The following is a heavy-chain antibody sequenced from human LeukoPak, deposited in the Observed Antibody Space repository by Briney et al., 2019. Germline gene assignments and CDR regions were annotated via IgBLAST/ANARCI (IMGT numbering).Heavy chain of an antibody. J-gene: IGHJ3*01. CDR1: GFSFSAYT. V-gene: IGHV3-23*01. D-gene: IGHD2-21*02. CDR3: AKGDCSGGGGDCFSLDAFDV. CDR2: ISASGSTT. Sequence: PGGSLRLSCAASGFSFSAYTMSWVRQAPGKGLEWVSSISASGSTTYYADSVKGRFTISRDNIDSTVYLQMNSLRAEDSALYYCAKGDCSGGGGDCFSLDAFDVWGQGTMVTVSS.